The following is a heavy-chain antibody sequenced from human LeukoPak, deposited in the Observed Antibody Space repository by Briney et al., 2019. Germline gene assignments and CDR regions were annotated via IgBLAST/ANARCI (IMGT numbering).Heavy chain of an antibody. CDR3: ARDAEMATPYYYVMDV. Sequence: MPSETLSLTCTVSGGSISTSYLSWIRQPPGKGLEWIGYMYYTGSTNYNPSLKSRATISVDTSKNQFSLKLSSVTAADTAVYYCARDAEMATPYYYVMDVWGQGTTVTVSS. D-gene: IGHD5-24*01. CDR2: MYYTGST. V-gene: IGHV4-59*01. J-gene: IGHJ6*02. CDR1: GGSISTSY.